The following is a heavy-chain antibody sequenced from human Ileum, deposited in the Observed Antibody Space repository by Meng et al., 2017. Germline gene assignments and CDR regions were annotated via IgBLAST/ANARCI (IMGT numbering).Heavy chain of an antibody. D-gene: IGHD4-17*01. J-gene: IGHJ1*01. V-gene: IGHV3-30*01. CDR1: GFTFSTYA. CDR3: ALLKTYGDYEH. Sequence: GSLKISCAASGFTFSTYAMHWVRQAPGKGLEWVAVISYDGSNKYYADSVKGRFTISRDNSKNTLYLQVNSLRPEDTAVYYCALLKTYGDYEHWGQGAQVTVSS. CDR2: ISYDGSNK.